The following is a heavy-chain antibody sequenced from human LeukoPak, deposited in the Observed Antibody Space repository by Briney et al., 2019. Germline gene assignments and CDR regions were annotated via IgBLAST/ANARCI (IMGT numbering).Heavy chain of an antibody. CDR3: ARDDYDFWSGYSQSFFDY. CDR2: ISAYNGNT. V-gene: IGHV1-18*01. J-gene: IGHJ4*02. Sequence: GASVKVSCKASGYTFTSYGISWVRQAPGQGLEWMGWISAYNGNTNYAQKLQGRVTMTTDTSTSTAYMELRSLRSDDAAVYYCARDDYDFWSGYSQSFFDYWGQGTLVTVSS. CDR1: GYTFTSYG. D-gene: IGHD3-3*01.